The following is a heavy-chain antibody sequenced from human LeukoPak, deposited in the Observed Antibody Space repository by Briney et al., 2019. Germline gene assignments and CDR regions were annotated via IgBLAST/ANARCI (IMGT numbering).Heavy chain of an antibody. D-gene: IGHD6-13*01. CDR2: INSDGSST. J-gene: IGHJ4*02. CDR3: ATDSSSLYEVEY. CDR1: GFTFSSYW. V-gene: IGHV3-74*01. Sequence: GGSLRLSCAASGFTFSSYWMHWVRQAPGKGLVWVSRINSDGSSTSYADSVKGRFTISRDNAKNSLYLQMNSLKAEDTAVYYCATDSSSLYEVEYWGRGTLVTVSS.